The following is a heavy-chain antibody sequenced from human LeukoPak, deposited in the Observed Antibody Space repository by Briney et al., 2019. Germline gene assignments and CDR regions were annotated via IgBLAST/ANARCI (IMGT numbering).Heavy chain of an antibody. CDR1: GYSFTSYW. D-gene: IGHD6-13*01. CDR3: ASPGGSSWSSFDY. J-gene: IGHJ4*02. Sequence: GESLKISCTGSGYSFTSYWIGWGRQMPGKGLEWMGIIYPGDSDTRYSPSFQGQVTISADKSISTAYLQWSSLKASDTAMYYCASPGGSSWSSFDYWGQGTLVTVSS. CDR2: IYPGDSDT. V-gene: IGHV5-51*01.